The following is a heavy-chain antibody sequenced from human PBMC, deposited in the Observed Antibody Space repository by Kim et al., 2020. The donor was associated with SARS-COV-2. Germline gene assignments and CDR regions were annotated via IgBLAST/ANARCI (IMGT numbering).Heavy chain of an antibody. CDR2: ISGSGGST. CDR1: GFTFSSYA. Sequence: GGSLRLSCAASGFTFSSYAMSWVRQAPGKGLEWVSAISGSGGSTYYADSVKGRFTISRDNSKNTLYLQMNSLRAEDTAVYYCAKDQLWFGESNLFDYWGQGTLVTVSS. CDR3: AKDQLWFGESNLFDY. D-gene: IGHD3-10*01. V-gene: IGHV3-23*01. J-gene: IGHJ4*02.